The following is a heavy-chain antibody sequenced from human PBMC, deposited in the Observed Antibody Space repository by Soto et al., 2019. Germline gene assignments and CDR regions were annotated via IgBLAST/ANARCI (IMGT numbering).Heavy chain of an antibody. D-gene: IGHD2-21*02. CDR2: MSPNSGNT. Sequence: ASVKVSCKASGYTFTSYDINWVRQATGQGLEWMGWMSPNSGNTGYAQKFQGRVTMTRNTSIGTAYMELSSLRSEDTAVYYCARGVSCGGDCYRDWGQGTPVTVPQ. CDR1: GYTFTSYD. J-gene: IGHJ4*02. V-gene: IGHV1-8*01. CDR3: ARGVSCGGDCYRD.